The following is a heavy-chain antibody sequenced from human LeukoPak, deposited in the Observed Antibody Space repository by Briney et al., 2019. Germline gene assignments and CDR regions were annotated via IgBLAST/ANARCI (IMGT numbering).Heavy chain of an antibody. CDR2: ISAYNGNT. V-gene: IGHV1-18*01. Sequence: ASVKVSCKASGYSSTSYGITWVRQAPGQGLEWMGWISAYNGNTNYAQKLQGRVTMTTDTSTSTAYMELRSLRSDDTAVYYCARYSSSWCFDYWGQGTLVTVSS. CDR3: ARYSSSWCFDY. CDR1: GYSSTSYG. J-gene: IGHJ4*02. D-gene: IGHD6-13*01.